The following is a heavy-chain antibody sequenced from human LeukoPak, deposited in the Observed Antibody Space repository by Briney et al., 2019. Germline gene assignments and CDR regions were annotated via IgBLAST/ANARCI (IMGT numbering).Heavy chain of an antibody. D-gene: IGHD3-10*01. CDR2: IRDDGSHQ. J-gene: IGHJ4*02. CDR1: GFTFSVYG. V-gene: IGHV3-30*02. Sequence: GGSLRLSCVASGFTFSVYGMHWVRQAPGKGLEWVAFIRDDGSHQYSADSVKGRFTISRDNSKSTLYLQMNSLRTEDTAVYYCAKDPAGSYYKTWGQGTLVTVSS. CDR3: AKDPAGSYYKT.